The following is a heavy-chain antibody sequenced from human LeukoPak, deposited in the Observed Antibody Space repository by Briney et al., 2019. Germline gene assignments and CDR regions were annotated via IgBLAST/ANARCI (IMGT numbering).Heavy chain of an antibody. V-gene: IGHV3-74*01. CDR3: ASRAYSSSNWFDP. J-gene: IGHJ5*02. D-gene: IGHD6-6*01. CDR2: IKSDGITI. Sequence: PGGSLRLSCAASGFTFSNYMMHWVRQAPGKGLVWVSRIKSDGITITYADSVKGRFTISRDNAKNLLYLQMNSLRAEDTAMYYCASRAYSSSNWFDPWGQGTLVTVSS. CDR1: GFTFSNYM.